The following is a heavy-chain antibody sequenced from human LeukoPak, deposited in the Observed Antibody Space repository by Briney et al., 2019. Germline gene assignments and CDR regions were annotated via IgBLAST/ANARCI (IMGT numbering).Heavy chain of an antibody. D-gene: IGHD3-10*01. CDR2: IPYDGTNK. Sequence: GGSLRLSCLASGFTFRSYGMHWVRQAPGKGLEWVAFIPYDGTNKYYADSVKGRFTISRDNSKNTLYLQMNSLRAEDTAVYYCAREDYYYGSGSYRYYYYYMDVWGKGTTVTVSS. J-gene: IGHJ6*03. CDR3: AREDYYYGSGSYRYYYYYMDV. V-gene: IGHV3-30*02. CDR1: GFTFRSYG.